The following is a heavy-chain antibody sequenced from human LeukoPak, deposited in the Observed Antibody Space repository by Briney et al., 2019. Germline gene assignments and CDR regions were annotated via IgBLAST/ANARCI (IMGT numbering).Heavy chain of an antibody. CDR1: GYTFTSHS. J-gene: IGHJ4*02. CDR2: INAYNGHT. Sequence: GASVKVSCEASGYTFTSHSITWVRQAPGQGLEWVGWINAYNGHTNYVQNLQGRATMTTDTSTSTAYMELRSLRSDDTAVYYCARGEYNYFDYWGQGTLVTVSS. D-gene: IGHD2/OR15-2a*01. V-gene: IGHV1-18*01. CDR3: ARGEYNYFDY.